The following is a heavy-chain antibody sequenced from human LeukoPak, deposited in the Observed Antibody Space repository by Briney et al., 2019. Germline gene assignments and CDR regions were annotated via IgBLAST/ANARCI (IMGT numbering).Heavy chain of an antibody. Sequence: PSETLSLTCTVSGGSISSYYWSWIRQPPGKGLEWIGYIYYSGSTNYNPSLKSRVTISVDTSKNQFSLKLSSVTAADTAVYYCARVSLWFGEFGWFDPWGQGTLVTVSS. CDR2: IYYSGST. CDR1: GGSISSYY. CDR3: ARVSLWFGEFGWFDP. D-gene: IGHD3-10*01. V-gene: IGHV4-59*01. J-gene: IGHJ5*02.